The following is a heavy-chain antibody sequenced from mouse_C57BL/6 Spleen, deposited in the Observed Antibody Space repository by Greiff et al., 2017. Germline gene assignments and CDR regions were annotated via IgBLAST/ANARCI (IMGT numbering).Heavy chain of an antibody. D-gene: IGHD1-1*01. CDR1: GYAFSSSW. J-gene: IGHJ1*03. CDR3: ARYYYGSSGYFDV. Sequence: VQLQQSGPELVKPGASVKISCKASGYAFSSSWMNWVKQRPGKGLEWIGRIYPGDGDTNYNEKFKGKATLTADTSSSTAYMELRSLTSEDSAVYVCARYYYGSSGYFDVWGTGTTVTVSS. V-gene: IGHV1-82*01. CDR2: IYPGDGDT.